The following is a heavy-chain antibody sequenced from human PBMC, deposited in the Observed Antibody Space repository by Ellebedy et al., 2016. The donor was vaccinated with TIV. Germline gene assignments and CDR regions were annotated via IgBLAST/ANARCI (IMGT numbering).Heavy chain of an antibody. J-gene: IGHJ5*01. D-gene: IGHD3-16*01. CDR1: GGSISRTTYY. Sequence: SETLSLXXTVSGGSISRTTYYWGWIRQPPGKGLERIGSIYYRGTTYYNPSLKSRLIISVDTSKNQFSLNLTSVTAADTAVYYCARQRDLAYDSWGQGILVTVSS. V-gene: IGHV4-39*01. CDR3: ARQRDLAYDS. CDR2: IYYRGTT.